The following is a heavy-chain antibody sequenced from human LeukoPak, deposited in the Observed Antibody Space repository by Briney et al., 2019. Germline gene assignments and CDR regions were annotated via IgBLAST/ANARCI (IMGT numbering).Heavy chain of an antibody. D-gene: IGHD1-26*01. CDR1: GGTFSSYA. CDR3: ARDLVGATWYRAFDI. Sequence: SVKVSCKASGGTFSSYAISWVRQAPGQGLEWMGGIIPIFGTANYAQKFQGRVTITTDESTSTAYMELSSLRSEDTAVYYCARDLVGATWYRAFDIWGQGTMVTVSS. CDR2: IIPIFGTA. V-gene: IGHV1-69*05. J-gene: IGHJ3*02.